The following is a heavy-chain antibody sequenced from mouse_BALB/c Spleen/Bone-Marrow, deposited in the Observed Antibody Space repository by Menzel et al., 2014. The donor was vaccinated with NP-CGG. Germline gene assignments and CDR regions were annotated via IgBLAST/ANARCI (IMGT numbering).Heavy chain of an antibody. D-gene: IGHD3-1*01. CDR3: ERDSRHLNY. CDR2: IRNTANGYTT. V-gene: IGHV7-3*02. J-gene: IGHJ2*01. CDR1: GFTFTDYY. Sequence: EVKLVESGGGLVQPGGSLRLSCTTPGFTFTDYYMSWVRQPPGKALEWLGFIRNTANGYTTEYSASVKGRFTISRDNSKTILYLKLNTRKAKTGAPNNCERDSRHLNYWAQAPPLTVSS.